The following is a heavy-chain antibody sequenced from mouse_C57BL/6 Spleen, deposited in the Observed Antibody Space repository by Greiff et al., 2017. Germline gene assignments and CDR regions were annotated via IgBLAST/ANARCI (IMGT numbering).Heavy chain of an antibody. CDR3: AMDYYGSSYGYFDV. CDR2: ISDGGSYT. V-gene: IGHV5-4*01. D-gene: IGHD1-1*01. CDR1: GFTFSSYA. J-gene: IGHJ1*03. Sequence: EVQVVESGGGLVKPGGSLKLSCAASGFTFSSYAMSWVRQTPEKRLEWVATISDGGSYTYYPDNVKGRFTISRDNAKNNLYLQMSHLKSEDTAMYYCAMDYYGSSYGYFDVWGTGTTVTVSS.